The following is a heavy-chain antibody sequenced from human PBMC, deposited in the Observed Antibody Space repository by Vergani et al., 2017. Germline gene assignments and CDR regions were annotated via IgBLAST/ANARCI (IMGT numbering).Heavy chain of an antibody. CDR3: TRHWAVVAANNWFDP. CDR2: IYSSGST. Sequence: QVQLQESGPGLLKPSQTLSLTCSVAGDSISSGNYYWNWIRQPAGKGLEWMGRIYSSGSTSYNPSIKSRITMSLDTSKNQFSLSLSSVTAADTAVYYCTRHWAVVAANNWFDPWGQGTLVTVSS. V-gene: IGHV4-61*02. J-gene: IGHJ5*02. D-gene: IGHD2-15*01. CDR1: GDSISSGNYY.